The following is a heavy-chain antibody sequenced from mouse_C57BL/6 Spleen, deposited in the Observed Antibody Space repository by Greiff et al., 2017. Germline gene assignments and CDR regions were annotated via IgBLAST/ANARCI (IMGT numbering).Heavy chain of an antibody. V-gene: IGHV1-50*01. D-gene: IGHD1-1*01. J-gene: IGHJ1*03. CDR1: GYTFTSYW. CDR2: IDPSDSYT. CDR3: ARVGAAVVAKGGYYEG. Sequence: VQLQQPGAELVKPGASVKLSCKASGYTFTSYWMQWVKQRPGQGLEWIGEIDPSDSYTNYNQKFKGKATLTVDTSSSTAYMQLSSLTSEDSAVYYCARVGAAVVAKGGYYEGWGTGTTVTASS.